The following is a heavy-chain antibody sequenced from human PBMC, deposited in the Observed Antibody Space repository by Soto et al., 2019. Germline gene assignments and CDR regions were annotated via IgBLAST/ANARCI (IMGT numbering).Heavy chain of an antibody. CDR1: GGSISSGGSY. V-gene: IGHV4-31*03. Sequence: QVQLQESGPGLVKPSQTLSLTCTVSGGSISSGGSYWSWIRQRPGKGLEWIGYIFYSGRFYYTPSLKTRVMISADTSKNQFSLKLSSVTAADTAVYYCARAPETPPCFGVVVPYFFDYWGRGTLVTVSS. J-gene: IGHJ4*02. CDR3: ARAPETPPCFGVVVPYFFDY. D-gene: IGHD3-3*01. CDR2: IFYSGRF.